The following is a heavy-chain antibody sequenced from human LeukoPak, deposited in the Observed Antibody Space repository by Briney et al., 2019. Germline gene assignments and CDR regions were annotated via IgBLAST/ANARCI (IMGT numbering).Heavy chain of an antibody. D-gene: IGHD2/OR15-2a*01. J-gene: IGHJ5*02. Sequence: SETLSLTCAVYGGSFSGYYWSWIRQHPGKGLEWIGYIYYSGSTYYNPSLKSRVTISVDTSKNQFSLKLSSVTAADTAVYYCARGNRNWFDPWGQGTLVTVSS. V-gene: IGHV4-31*11. CDR3: ARGNRNWFDP. CDR2: IYYSGST. CDR1: GGSFSGYY.